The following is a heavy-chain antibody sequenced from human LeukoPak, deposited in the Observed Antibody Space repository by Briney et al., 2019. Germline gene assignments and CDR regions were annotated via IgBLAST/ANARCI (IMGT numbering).Heavy chain of an antibody. CDR2: IWYDGSNK. J-gene: IGHJ4*02. CDR3: AKDPRGGMVRVYYFDY. CDR1: GFTFSSYG. D-gene: IGHD3-10*01. Sequence: GGSLRLSCAASGFTFSSYGMHWVRQAPGKGLEWVAVIWYDGSNKYYADSVKGRFTISRDNSKNTLYLQMNSLRAEDTAVYYCAKDPRGGMVRVYYFDYWGQGTLVTVSS. V-gene: IGHV3-33*06.